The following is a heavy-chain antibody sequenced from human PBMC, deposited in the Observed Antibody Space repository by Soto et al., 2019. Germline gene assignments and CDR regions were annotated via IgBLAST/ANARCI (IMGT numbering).Heavy chain of an antibody. D-gene: IGHD3-10*01. V-gene: IGHV3-7*01. CDR1: GFTFNHYW. CDR2: VKQDGSET. CDR3: VRDREMDV. J-gene: IGHJ6*02. Sequence: EVPVVESGGGLVQPGGSLRLSCAASGFTFNHYWMSWVRQAPGKGLEWVANVKQDGSETYYVDSVKGRFTISRDNTKNSLYLQMNSLRAEDTAVYYCVRDREMDVWGQGTTVTVSS.